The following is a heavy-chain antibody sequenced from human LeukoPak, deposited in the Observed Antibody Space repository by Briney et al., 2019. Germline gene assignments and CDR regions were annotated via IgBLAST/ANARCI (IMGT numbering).Heavy chain of an antibody. CDR1: GYSFSTCD. Sequence: GASVKVSCKASGYSFSTCDINWVRQAAGQGLEWMGWMNPNSGNTGYAQKFQGRVTMTRDTSISTAYMELSSLGSEDTAVYRVRDTRGAAAADDPFDIWGQGTLVTVSS. CDR3: RDTRGAAAADDPFDI. CDR2: MNPNSGNT. V-gene: IGHV1-8*01. J-gene: IGHJ3*02. D-gene: IGHD6-13*01.